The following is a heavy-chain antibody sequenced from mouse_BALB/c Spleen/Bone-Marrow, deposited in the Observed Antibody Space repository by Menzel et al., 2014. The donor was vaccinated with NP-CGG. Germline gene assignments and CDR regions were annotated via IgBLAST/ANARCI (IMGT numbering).Heavy chain of an antibody. J-gene: IGHJ4*01. D-gene: IGHD1-1*01. CDR3: ARALHYYGSSYAAMDY. V-gene: IGHV1-87*01. Sequence: SGAELARPGASVKLSCKASGYTFTSYWMQWIKQRPGQGLEWIGAIYPGDGDTRFTQKFKGKATLTADKSSSTAYMQLSSLASEDSAVYYCARALHYYGSSYAAMDYWGQGTSVTVSS. CDR1: GYTFTSYW. CDR2: IYPGDGDT.